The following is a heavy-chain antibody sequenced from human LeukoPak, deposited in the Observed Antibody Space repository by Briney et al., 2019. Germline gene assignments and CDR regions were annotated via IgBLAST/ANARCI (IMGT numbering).Heavy chain of an antibody. V-gene: IGHV4-31*03. Sequence: PSETLSLTSTVSGGSISSGGYYWSWIRQHPGKGLEWIGYIYNSGSTYYNPSLKSRVTISVDTSKSQFSLKLSSVTAADTAVYYCARQNAGYSSGWYEVYFDYWGQGTLVTVSS. CDR3: ARQNAGYSSGWYEVYFDY. D-gene: IGHD6-19*01. J-gene: IGHJ4*02. CDR2: IYNSGST. CDR1: GGSISSGGYY.